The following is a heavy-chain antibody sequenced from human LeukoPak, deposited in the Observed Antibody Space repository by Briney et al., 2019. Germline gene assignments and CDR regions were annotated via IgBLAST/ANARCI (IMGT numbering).Heavy chain of an antibody. D-gene: IGHD4-11*01. CDR2: MNPSSGNT. CDR1: GYTFTSYD. J-gene: IGHJ5*02. V-gene: IGHV1-8*01. CDR3: ARGRGRLQPRGKNWFDP. Sequence: GASVKVSCKASGYTFTSYDINWVRQATGQGLGWMGWMNPSSGNTGDAQTFQGRVTMTRNTSISTAYMELSSLRSEDTAVYYCARGRGRLQPRGKNWFDPWGQGTLVTVSS.